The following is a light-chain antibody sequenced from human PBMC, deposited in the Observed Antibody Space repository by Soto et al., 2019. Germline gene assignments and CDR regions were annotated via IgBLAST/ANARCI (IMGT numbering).Light chain of an antibody. CDR3: QQYNNWPWT. V-gene: IGKV3-15*01. Sequence: EIVMTQSPSTLSVSAGGRSTLSFRASQSISDTLALYQQKPGQAPRLLIYGASTRAPGFPARFSGSGSGTDFTLTISSLQSEDFAVYYCQQYNNWPWTFGQGTKVDI. CDR1: QSISDT. J-gene: IGKJ1*01. CDR2: GAS.